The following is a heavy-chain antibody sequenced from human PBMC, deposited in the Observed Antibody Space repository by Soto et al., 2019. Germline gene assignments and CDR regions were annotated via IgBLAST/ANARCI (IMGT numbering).Heavy chain of an antibody. D-gene: IGHD1-1*01. CDR2: IIPLFGTP. J-gene: IGHJ6*02. Sequence: QVQLVQSGAEVKRPGSSVKVSCKASGGIFRTYSIYWVRQAPGQGLEWMGSIIPLFGTPNYAQKFQGRVIISADESTSTAYMEVTSLRSEDTAMYFCACRQGGNLDNCCNMDVWGQGTTVTVYS. CDR3: ACRQGGNLDNCCNMDV. V-gene: IGHV1-69*18. CDR1: GGIFRTYS.